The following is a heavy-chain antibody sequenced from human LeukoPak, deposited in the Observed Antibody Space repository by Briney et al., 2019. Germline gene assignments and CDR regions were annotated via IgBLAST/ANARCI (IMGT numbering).Heavy chain of an antibody. CDR2: IRYDGSHE. J-gene: IGHJ4*01. D-gene: IGHD1-26*01. CDR1: GFTFSTHD. Sequence: GGSLRLSCGASGFTFSTHDMHWVRQAPGKGLEWVAFIRYDGSHEYYADSVKGRYTISRDNSKNTLYLQMNSVRSEDTALYYCAKPSGSGVDYWGQGTRVTVSS. V-gene: IGHV3-30*02. CDR3: AKPSGSGVDY.